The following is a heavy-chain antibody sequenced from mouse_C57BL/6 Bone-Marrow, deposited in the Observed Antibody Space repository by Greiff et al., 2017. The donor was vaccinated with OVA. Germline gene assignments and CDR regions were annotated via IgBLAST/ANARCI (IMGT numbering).Heavy chain of an antibody. CDR1: GFTFNTYA. CDR3: GKGYDYDGFDY. D-gene: IGHD2-4*01. V-gene: IGHV10-3*01. J-gene: IGHJ2*01. CDR2: IRRKSSNYAT. Sequence: EVKLVESGGGLVQPKGSLKLSCAASGFTFNTYAMHWVRQAPGKGLEWVARIRRKSSNYATYYADSVKDRFTISRDDSQSMLYLQMNNLKTEDAAMYYCGKGYDYDGFDYWGQGTTLTVSS.